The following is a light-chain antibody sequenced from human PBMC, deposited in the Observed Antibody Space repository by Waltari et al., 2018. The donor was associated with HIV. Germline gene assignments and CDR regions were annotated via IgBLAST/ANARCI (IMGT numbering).Light chain of an antibody. Sequence: SYDLAQPPSVSVSPGQTASITCSGDTLGDTFASWYQQRPGQSPIQVIYQNSKRPSGVPERFSGSNSGNTATLTISGTQVMDESDYHCQTWDSQIIIFGGGTKLTVL. V-gene: IGLV3-1*01. CDR1: TLGDTF. CDR2: QNS. CDR3: QTWDSQIII. J-gene: IGLJ2*01.